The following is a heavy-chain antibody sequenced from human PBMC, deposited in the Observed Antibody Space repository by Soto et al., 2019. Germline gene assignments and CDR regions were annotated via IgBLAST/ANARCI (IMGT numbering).Heavy chain of an antibody. D-gene: IGHD4-17*01. CDR1: GFTFSSYS. V-gene: IGHV3-48*02. J-gene: IGHJ4*02. Sequence: EVQLVESGGGLVQPGGSLRLSCAASGFTFSSYSMNWVRQAPGKGLEWVSYISSSSSTIYYADSVKGRFTISRDNAKNALYLQMNSPRDEDTAVYYCARTRGTVTTGLGDYWGQGTLVTVSS. CDR3: ARTRGTVTTGLGDY. CDR2: ISSSSSTI.